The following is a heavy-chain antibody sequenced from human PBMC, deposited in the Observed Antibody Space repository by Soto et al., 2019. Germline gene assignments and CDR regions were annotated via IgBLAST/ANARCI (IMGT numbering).Heavy chain of an antibody. Sequence: GGSLRLSCAASGFTFSSYGMHWVRQAPGKGLEWVAVISYDGSNKYYADSVKGRFTISRDNSKNTLYLQMNSLRAEDTAVYYCAKERKLGWEHRFDYWGQGTLVTVSS. CDR2: ISYDGSNK. CDR3: AKERKLGWEHRFDY. D-gene: IGHD1-26*01. J-gene: IGHJ4*02. V-gene: IGHV3-30*18. CDR1: GFTFSSYG.